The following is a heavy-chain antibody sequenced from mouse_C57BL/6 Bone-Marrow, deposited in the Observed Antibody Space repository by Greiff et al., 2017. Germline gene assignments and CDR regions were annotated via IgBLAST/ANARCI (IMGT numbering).Heavy chain of an antibody. V-gene: IGHV3-6*01. J-gene: IGHJ1*03. Sequence: EESGPGLVKPSQSLSLTCSVTGYSITSGYYWNWIRQFPGNKLEWMGYISYDGSNNYNPSLKNRISITRDTSKNQFFLKLNSVTTEDTATYYCARERFYGSSYEYFDVWGTGTTVTVSS. CDR2: ISYDGSN. D-gene: IGHD1-1*01. CDR1: GYSITSGYY. CDR3: ARERFYGSSYEYFDV.